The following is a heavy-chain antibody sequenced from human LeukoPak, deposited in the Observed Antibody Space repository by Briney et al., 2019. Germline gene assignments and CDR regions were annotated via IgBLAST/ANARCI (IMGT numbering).Heavy chain of an antibody. Sequence: GGSLRLSCAASGFTFSSYSMNWVRQAPGKGLEWVSSISGSSSYIYYADSVKGRFTISRDNAKNSLYLQMNSLRAEDTAVYYCAKDQRYYYYMDVWGKGTTVTISS. CDR3: AKDQRYYYYMDV. V-gene: IGHV3-21*06. J-gene: IGHJ6*03. CDR2: ISGSSSYI. CDR1: GFTFSSYS.